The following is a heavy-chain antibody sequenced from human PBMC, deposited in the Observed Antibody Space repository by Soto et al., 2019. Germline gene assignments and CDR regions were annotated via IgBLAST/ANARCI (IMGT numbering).Heavy chain of an antibody. Sequence: EVQLLESGGGLVQPGGSLRLSCAASGFTFSSYAMSWVRQAPGKGLEWVSAISGSGGSTYYADSVKGRFTISRDNSKNTLYLQMNSRRAEDTAVYYCAKGQAYDFWIGYFYGMDVWGQGTTVTVSS. CDR3: AKGQAYDFWIGYFYGMDV. V-gene: IGHV3-23*01. CDR2: ISGSGGST. J-gene: IGHJ6*02. D-gene: IGHD3-3*01. CDR1: GFTFSSYA.